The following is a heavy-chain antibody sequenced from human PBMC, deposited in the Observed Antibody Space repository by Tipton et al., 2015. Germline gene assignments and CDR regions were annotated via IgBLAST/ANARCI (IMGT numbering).Heavy chain of an antibody. CDR1: GGSVISGTDY. Sequence: GLVKPSETLSLTCTVSGGSVISGTDYWSWIRQPPGKGLEWIGYTFSGGSTNYNPSLQSRVTLSIDTSKNQFSLQLSSVTAADTAVYYCAREGWNSDSSGYDYWGQGTLVTVSS. CDR3: AREGWNSDSSGYDY. J-gene: IGHJ4*02. CDR2: TFSGGST. V-gene: IGHV4-61*01. D-gene: IGHD3-22*01.